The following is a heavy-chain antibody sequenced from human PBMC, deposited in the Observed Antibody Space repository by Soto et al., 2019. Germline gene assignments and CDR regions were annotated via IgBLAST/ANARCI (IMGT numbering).Heavy chain of an antibody. CDR3: ARELSIAVAGTPPGYYGMDV. Sequence: ASVKVSCKASGYTFTGYYMHWVRQAPGQGLEWMGLINPNSGGTNYAQKFQGWVTMTRDTSISTAYMELSRLRSDDTAVYYCARELSIAVAGTPPGYYGMDVWGQGTTVTVSS. D-gene: IGHD6-19*01. V-gene: IGHV1-2*04. CDR2: INPNSGGT. J-gene: IGHJ6*02. CDR1: GYTFTGYY.